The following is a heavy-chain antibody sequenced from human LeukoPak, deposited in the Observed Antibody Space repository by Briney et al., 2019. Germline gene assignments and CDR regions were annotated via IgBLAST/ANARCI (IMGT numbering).Heavy chain of an antibody. Sequence: GGSLRLSCAASGFTFINYGMHWVRQAPGKGLEWVAVIWYDGSNKYYADSVKGRFTISRDNSKNTLYLQMNSLRADDTAVYYCAKGQGLHYYYYYMDVWGKGTTVTVSS. CDR1: GFTFINYG. V-gene: IGHV3-33*06. J-gene: IGHJ6*03. CDR3: AKGQGLHYYYYYMDV. D-gene: IGHD3-16*01. CDR2: IWYDGSNK.